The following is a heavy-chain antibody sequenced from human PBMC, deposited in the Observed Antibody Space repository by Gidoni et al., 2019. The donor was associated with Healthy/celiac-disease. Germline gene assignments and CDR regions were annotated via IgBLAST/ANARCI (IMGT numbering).Heavy chain of an antibody. Sequence: EVQLVESGGVLFQPWGSLSLSSSASGFTFSSYWLSWVPQAPGKGLEWVANITQDGSEKYYVDPVKGRFTISRDNAKNSLYLQMNSLRAEDTDVYYCARVVTYYYDSSGYYPYWGQGTLVTVSS. J-gene: IGHJ4*02. CDR3: ARVVTYYYDSSGYYPY. D-gene: IGHD3-22*01. V-gene: IGHV3-7*03. CDR2: ITQDGSEK. CDR1: GFTFSSYW.